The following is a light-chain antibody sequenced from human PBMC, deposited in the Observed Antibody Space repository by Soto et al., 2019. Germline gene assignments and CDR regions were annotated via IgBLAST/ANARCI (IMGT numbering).Light chain of an antibody. CDR1: QSVSSN. J-gene: IGKJ1*01. Sequence: EIVMTQSPATLSVTRGERATLSCRASQSVSSNLAWYQQKPGQAPRLLISGASTRATGIPARFSGSGSGTEFTLTISSMQSEDFAVYYCQQYNNWPPWTFGQGTKVEIK. CDR2: GAS. V-gene: IGKV3-15*01. CDR3: QQYNNWPPWT.